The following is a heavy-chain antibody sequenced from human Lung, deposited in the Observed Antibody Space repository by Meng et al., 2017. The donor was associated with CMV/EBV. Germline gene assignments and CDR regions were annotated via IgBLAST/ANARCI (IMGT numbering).Heavy chain of an antibody. CDR1: GYTFTTYY. CDR2: INPSGGDT. CDR3: ARANYFEWFDP. V-gene: IGHV1-46*01. J-gene: IGHJ5*02. D-gene: IGHD2/OR15-2a*01. Sequence: SCKASGYTFTTYYLHWVRQAPGQGLEGMGIINPSGGDTSYAQRFQGRVTMTRDTSTSTVYMELSSLRSEDTATYYCARANYFEWFDPWGQGTLVTVSS.